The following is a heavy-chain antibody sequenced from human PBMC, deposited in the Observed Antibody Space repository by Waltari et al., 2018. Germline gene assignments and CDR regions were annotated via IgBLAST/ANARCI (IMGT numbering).Heavy chain of an antibody. CDR1: ENSVSVNSAAA. CDR3: ARGSSSSFDS. D-gene: IGHD6-13*01. Sequence: QIQLQQSDPGQEKQKQTITLTYAVYENSVSVNSAAAWNWIRQSPSRGLEWLGRTYYRSKWSNEYAVSVRSRITINPDTSKNQFSLHLNSVTPEDTAVYYCARGSSSSFDSWGQGILVTVSS. CDR2: TYYRSKWSN. V-gene: IGHV6-1*01. J-gene: IGHJ4*02.